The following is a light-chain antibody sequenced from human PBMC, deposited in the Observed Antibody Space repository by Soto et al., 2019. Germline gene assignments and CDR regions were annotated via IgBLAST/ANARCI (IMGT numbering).Light chain of an antibody. V-gene: IGKV3-15*01. CDR3: QHYNSLSG. Sequence: EIVMTQYPATLSVSPGERVTLSCRASQSVRSNLAWYQQKPGQVPRVLIYGASTRAIGIPDRFSGSGSGTEFTLTISSLQSEDFAVYYCQHYNSLSGFGGGTKVEIK. CDR1: QSVRSN. CDR2: GAS. J-gene: IGKJ4*01.